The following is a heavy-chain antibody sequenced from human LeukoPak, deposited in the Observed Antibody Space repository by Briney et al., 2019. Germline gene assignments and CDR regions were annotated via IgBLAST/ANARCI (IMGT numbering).Heavy chain of an antibody. V-gene: IGHV3-53*01. D-gene: IGHD3-10*01. CDR1: GFTVSSNY. CDR3: ASGEVGVRKYYSDPFHY. J-gene: IGHJ4*02. Sequence: GGSLRLSCAASGFTVSSNYVSWVRQAPGKGLEWVSILYSAGGTYYADSVRGRFIISRDTSKNTVCLQLNSPRAEDTAVYYCASGEVGVRKYYSDPFHYWGQGTLVTVSS. CDR2: LYSAGGT.